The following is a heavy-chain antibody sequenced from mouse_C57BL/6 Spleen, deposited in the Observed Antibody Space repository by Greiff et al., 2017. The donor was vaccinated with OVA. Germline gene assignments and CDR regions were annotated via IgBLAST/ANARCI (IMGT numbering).Heavy chain of an antibody. CDR2: ISSGGSYT. Sequence: EVKVVESGGDLVKPGGSLKLSCAASGFTFSSYGMSWVRQTPDKRLEWVATISSGGSYTYYPDSVKGRFTISRDNAKNTLYLQMSSLKSEDTAMYYCAGLERDYCGSHWYFDVWGTGTTVTVSS. J-gene: IGHJ1*03. V-gene: IGHV5-6*01. CDR3: AGLERDYCGSHWYFDV. CDR1: GFTFSSYG. D-gene: IGHD1-1*01.